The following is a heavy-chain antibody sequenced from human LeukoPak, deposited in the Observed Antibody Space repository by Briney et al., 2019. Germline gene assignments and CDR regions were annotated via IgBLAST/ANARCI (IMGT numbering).Heavy chain of an antibody. V-gene: IGHV3-30*18. J-gene: IGHJ4*02. CDR2: ISHDGSRK. CDR1: GFTFNTYG. D-gene: IGHD6-19*01. CDR3: AKVFPRIAVDY. Sequence: GGSLRLSCAASGFTFNTYGMHWVRQAPGKGLEWVAVISHDGSRKYYADYVKGRFTISRDDSKNTLYLQMNGLRAEDTAVYYCAKVFPRIAVDYWGQGTLVTVSS.